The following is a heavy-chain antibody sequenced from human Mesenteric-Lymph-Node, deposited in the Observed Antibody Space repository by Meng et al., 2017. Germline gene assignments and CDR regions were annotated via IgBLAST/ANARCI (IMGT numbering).Heavy chain of an antibody. J-gene: IGHJ4*02. CDR3: ARRPTGIDY. Sequence: QLHRLRRGSRLSEPSETLSLACAVYGGSLSVANWNWYRQPQGKGLEWIGEIIHGGSPSYNPSLKSRVTISIDTSKNQLSLMLSSVTAADTAVYYCARRPTGIDYWGQGTLVTVSS. V-gene: IGHV4-34*12. D-gene: IGHD2-8*02. CDR2: IIHGGSP. CDR1: GGSLSVAN.